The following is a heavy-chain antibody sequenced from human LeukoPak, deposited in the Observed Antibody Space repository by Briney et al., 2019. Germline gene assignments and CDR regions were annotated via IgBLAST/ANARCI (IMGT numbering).Heavy chain of an antibody. Sequence: PSETLSLTCAVYGGSFSGYYWSWIRQPPGKGLEWIGEINHSGSTNYNPSLKSRVTISVDTSKNQFSLKLSSVTAADTAVYYCARRRIYVYYLDYWGQGTLVTVSS. CDR1: GGSFSGYY. CDR3: ARRRIYVYYLDY. J-gene: IGHJ4*02. V-gene: IGHV4-34*01. CDR2: INHSGST. D-gene: IGHD3-16*01.